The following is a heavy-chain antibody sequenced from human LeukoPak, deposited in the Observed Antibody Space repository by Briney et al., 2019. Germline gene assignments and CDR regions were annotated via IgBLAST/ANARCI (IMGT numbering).Heavy chain of an antibody. CDR3: ARGLGGWGPYYFDY. V-gene: IGHV1-2*02. Sequence: GASVKVSCKASGYTFTDYYMHWVRQAPGQGLEYMGWINPNNGGTKYAQKFQGRVTMTRDTSTSTVYMELSGLRSEDTAVYYCARGLGGWGPYYFDYWGQGTLVTVSS. CDR1: GYTFTDYY. J-gene: IGHJ4*02. CDR2: INPNNGGT. D-gene: IGHD6-19*01.